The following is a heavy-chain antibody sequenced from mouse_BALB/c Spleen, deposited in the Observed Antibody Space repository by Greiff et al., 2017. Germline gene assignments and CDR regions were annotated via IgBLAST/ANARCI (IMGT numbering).Heavy chain of an antibody. CDR3: SGWGYVRLGYYFDY. Sequence: EVQLQESGPDLVKPSQSLSLTCTVTGYSITSGDSWHCIRQFPGNKLEWMAYIRYSGSTNYKPTLTSGISITRDKSKKHFFLQLNSVTTEDTATYYCSGWGYVRLGYYFDYWGQGTTLTVSS. V-gene: IGHV3-1*02. D-gene: IGHD1-2*01. CDR1: GYSITSGDS. J-gene: IGHJ2*01. CDR2: IRYSGST.